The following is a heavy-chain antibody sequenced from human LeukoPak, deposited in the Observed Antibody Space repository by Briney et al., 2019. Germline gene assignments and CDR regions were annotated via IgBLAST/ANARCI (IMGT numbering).Heavy chain of an antibody. CDR3: ARGRGIAVAGTDY. CDR2: IWYDGSNQ. Sequence: GGPLRLSCAASGFTFSSYGMHWVRQAPGKGLEWVAVIWYDGSNQDYADSVKGRFTIFRDNTKNTLYLQMNSLRAEDTAVYYCARGRGIAVAGTDYWGQGTLVTVSS. V-gene: IGHV3-33*01. J-gene: IGHJ4*02. D-gene: IGHD6-19*01. CDR1: GFTFSSYG.